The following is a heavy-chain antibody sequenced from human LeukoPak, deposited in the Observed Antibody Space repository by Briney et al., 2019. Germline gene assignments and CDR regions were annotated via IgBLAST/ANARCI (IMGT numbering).Heavy chain of an antibody. Sequence: GASVKVSCKASGYTFTSYDINWVRQATGQGREWIGWMNPNSGNTGYAQKFQGRVTMTRNTSISTAYMELSSLRSEDTAVYYCARHCSSTSCPPLNYYYYGMDVWGQGTTVTVSS. J-gene: IGHJ6*02. CDR3: ARHCSSTSCPPLNYYYYGMDV. CDR1: GYTFTSYD. V-gene: IGHV1-8*01. D-gene: IGHD2-2*01. CDR2: MNPNSGNT.